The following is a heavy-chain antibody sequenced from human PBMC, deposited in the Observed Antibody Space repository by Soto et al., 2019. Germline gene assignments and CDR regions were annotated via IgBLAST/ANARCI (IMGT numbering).Heavy chain of an antibody. CDR2: ISYDGSNK. CDR3: AKGYSSRLGGMDV. CDR1: GFTFSSYG. V-gene: IGHV3-30*18. Sequence: QVQLVESGGGVVQPGRSLRLSCAASGFTFSSYGMHWVRQAPGKGLEWVAVISYDGSNKYYADSVKGRFTISRDKSKNTLYLQMNSLRAEDTAVYYCAKGYSSRLGGMDVWGQGTTVTVSS. J-gene: IGHJ6*02. D-gene: IGHD6-13*01.